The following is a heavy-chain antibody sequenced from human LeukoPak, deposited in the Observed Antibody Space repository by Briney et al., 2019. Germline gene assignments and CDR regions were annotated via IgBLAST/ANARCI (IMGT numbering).Heavy chain of an antibody. J-gene: IGHJ5*02. D-gene: IGHD3-9*01. CDR3: AKPYYDILTDGDWFDP. CDR1: GFTFSSYG. V-gene: IGHV3-30*02. CDR2: IRYDGSNK. Sequence: GGSLRLSCAASGFTFSSYGMHWVRQAPGKGLEWVAFIRYDGSNKYYADSVKGRFTISRDNSKNTLYLQMNSLRAEDTAVYYWAKPYYDILTDGDWFDPWGQGTLVTVSS.